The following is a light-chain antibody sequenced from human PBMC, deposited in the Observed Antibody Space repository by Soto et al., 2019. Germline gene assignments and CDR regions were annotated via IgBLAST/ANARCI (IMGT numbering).Light chain of an antibody. CDR3: QHRSDWPWT. CDR2: DAS. V-gene: IGKV3-11*01. CDR1: QSVSSY. Sequence: EIVLTQSPATLSLSPGERVTLSCRASQSVSSYLAWYQQKPGQAPRLLIYDASNRATGIPARFSGSGSGTDFTLTINSLEPEDFAVYYCQHRSDWPWTFGQGTKVEIK. J-gene: IGKJ1*01.